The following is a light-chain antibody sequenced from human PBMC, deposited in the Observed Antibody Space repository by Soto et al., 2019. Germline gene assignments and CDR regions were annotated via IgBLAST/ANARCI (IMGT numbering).Light chain of an antibody. J-gene: IGLJ1*01. CDR2: DVT. CDR3: NSYSGGNTLYV. CDR1: SNDIGGYNF. Sequence: QSALTQPASVAGSPGQSITIPCNGTSNDIGGYNFVSWFQQHPGKAPKLLICDVTRRPSGVSDRFSGSKSGNTASLTISGLQAEDEADAYGNSYSGGNTLYVFGSGTKVTVL. V-gene: IGLV2-14*01.